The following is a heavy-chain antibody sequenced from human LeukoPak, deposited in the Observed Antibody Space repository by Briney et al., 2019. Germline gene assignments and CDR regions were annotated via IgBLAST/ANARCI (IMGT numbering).Heavy chain of an antibody. CDR3: ARTNGANLQKRGAFDI. D-gene: IGHD4-11*01. CDR2: ISSSSSYI. Sequence: GGSLRLSCAASGFTFSSYSMNWVRQAPGKGLEWVSSISSSSSYIYYADSVKGRFTISRDNAKNSLYLQMNSLRAEDTAVYYCARTNGANLQKRGAFDIWGQGTMVTVSS. CDR1: GFTFSSYS. J-gene: IGHJ3*02. V-gene: IGHV3-21*01.